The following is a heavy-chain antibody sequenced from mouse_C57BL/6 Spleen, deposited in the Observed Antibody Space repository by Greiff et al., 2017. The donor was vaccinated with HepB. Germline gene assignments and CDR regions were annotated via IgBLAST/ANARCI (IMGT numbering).Heavy chain of an antibody. CDR2: ISDGGSYT. J-gene: IGHJ3*01. CDR3: ARDLDDYDGGFAY. D-gene: IGHD2-4*01. CDR1: GFTFSSYA. Sequence: EVQLQESGGGLVKPGGSLKLSCAAYGFTFSSYAMSWVRQTPEKRLEWVATISDGGSYTYYPDNVKGRFTISRDNAKNNLYLQMSHLKSEDTAMYYCARDLDDYDGGFAYWGQGTLVTVSA. V-gene: IGHV5-4*01.